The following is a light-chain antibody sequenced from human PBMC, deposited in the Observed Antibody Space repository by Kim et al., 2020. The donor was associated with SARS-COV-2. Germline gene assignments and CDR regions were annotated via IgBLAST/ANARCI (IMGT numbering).Light chain of an antibody. J-gene: IGLJ2*01. CDR1: KLGDKY. V-gene: IGLV3-1*01. Sequence: VAPGQTASITCSGDKLGDKYACWYQQKPGQSPVLVIYQDSKRPSGIPERFSGSNSGNTATLTISGTQAMDEADYYCQAWDSSTVVFGGGTQLTV. CDR2: QDS. CDR3: QAWDSSTVV.